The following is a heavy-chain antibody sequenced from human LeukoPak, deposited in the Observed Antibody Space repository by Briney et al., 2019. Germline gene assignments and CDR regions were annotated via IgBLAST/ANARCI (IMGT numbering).Heavy chain of an antibody. D-gene: IGHD6-13*01. J-gene: IGHJ4*02. Sequence: PGGSLRLSCAASGFTFNSDAMSWVRQAPGKGLEWGSGISGRGVSTYYADSVKGRFTISRDNSRTTLYLQMNSLRAEATAVYYVAKERSSWYFYYWGQGTLVTVSS. CDR3: AKERSSWYFYY. CDR1: GFTFNSDA. CDR2: ISGRGVST. V-gene: IGHV3-23*01.